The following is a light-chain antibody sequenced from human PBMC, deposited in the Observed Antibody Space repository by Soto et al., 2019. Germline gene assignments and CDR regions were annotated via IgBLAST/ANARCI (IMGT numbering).Light chain of an antibody. CDR2: GAS. Sequence: EIVLTQSPDTLALSPVERSTLSCMASQSVSSTYLAWFQQKPGQAPRLLIYGASTRATGIPARFSGSGSGTEFTLTISSLQSEDFAVYYCQQYNNWPPKGTFGQGTKVDTK. J-gene: IGKJ1*01. CDR1: QSVSSTY. CDR3: QQYNNWPPKGT. V-gene: IGKV3-15*01.